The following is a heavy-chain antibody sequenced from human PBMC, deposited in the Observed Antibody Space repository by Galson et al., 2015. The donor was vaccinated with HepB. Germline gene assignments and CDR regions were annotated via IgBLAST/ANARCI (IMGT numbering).Heavy chain of an antibody. V-gene: IGHV4-59*01. CDR3: ARALDFWSYYFDY. CDR1: GGSISSYY. J-gene: IGHJ4*02. CDR2: IYYSGST. Sequence: ETLSLTCTVSGGSISSYYWSWIRQPPGKGLEWIGYIYYSGSTNYNPSLKSRVTISVDTSKNQFSLKLSSVTAADTAVYCCARALDFWSYYFDYWGQGTLVTVSS. D-gene: IGHD3-3*01.